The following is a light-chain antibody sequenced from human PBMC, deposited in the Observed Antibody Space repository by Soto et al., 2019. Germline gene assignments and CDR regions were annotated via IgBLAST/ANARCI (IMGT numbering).Light chain of an antibody. CDR3: QQYGSPPIT. CDR1: QSVSSTY. CDR2: GTS. Sequence: EVVLTQSPATLSLSPGERATLYCRASQSVSSTYLAWYQQQPGQAPRLLMSGTSNRATGTPDRVSGSGSGTDFTLTISRLEPEDFAVYYCQQYGSPPITFGQGTRLEIK. J-gene: IGKJ5*01. V-gene: IGKV3-20*01.